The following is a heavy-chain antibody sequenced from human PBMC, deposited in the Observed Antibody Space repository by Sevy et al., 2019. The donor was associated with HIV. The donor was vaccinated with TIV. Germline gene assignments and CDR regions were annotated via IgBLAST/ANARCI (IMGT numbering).Heavy chain of an antibody. CDR3: ARDYDFWSGYYAGGYYYYGMDV. CDR1: GGSISSYY. CDR2: IYTSGST. D-gene: IGHD3-3*01. Sequence: SETLSLTCTVSGGSISSYYWSWIRQPAGKGLEWIGRIYTSGSTNYNPSLKSRVTMSVDTSKNQFSLKLSSVTAAETAVYYCARDYDFWSGYYAGGYYYYGMDVWGQGTTVTVSS. V-gene: IGHV4-4*07. J-gene: IGHJ6*02.